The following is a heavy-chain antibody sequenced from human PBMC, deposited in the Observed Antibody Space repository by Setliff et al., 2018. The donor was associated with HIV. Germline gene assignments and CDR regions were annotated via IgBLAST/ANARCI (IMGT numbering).Heavy chain of an antibody. CDR3: ARSGFCSGGSCYPDAN. J-gene: IGHJ4*02. Sequence: ASVKVSCKASGYAFTAHAVHWVRQAPGQGLEWMGWINAGIGNTKYAEKFQGRLSLTRDTTATTVYMQLTSLTSEDAAVYYCARSGFCSGGSCYPDANWGQGTLVTVSS. V-gene: IGHV1-3*01. CDR2: INAGIGNT. D-gene: IGHD2-15*01. CDR1: GYAFTAHA.